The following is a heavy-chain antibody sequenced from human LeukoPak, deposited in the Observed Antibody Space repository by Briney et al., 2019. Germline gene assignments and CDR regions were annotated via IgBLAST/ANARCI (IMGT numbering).Heavy chain of an antibody. V-gene: IGHV6-1*01. D-gene: IGHD3-10*01. CDR3: ARAPVRGVIAALYGMDV. CDR2: TYYRSKWYN. Sequence: SQTLSLTCAISGDSVSSNSAAWNWIRQSPSRGLEWLGRTYYRSKWYNDYAVSVKSRITINPDTSKNQFSLQLNSVTPEDSAVYYCARAPVRGVIAALYGMDVWGQGTTVTVSS. CDR1: GDSVSSNSAA. J-gene: IGHJ6*02.